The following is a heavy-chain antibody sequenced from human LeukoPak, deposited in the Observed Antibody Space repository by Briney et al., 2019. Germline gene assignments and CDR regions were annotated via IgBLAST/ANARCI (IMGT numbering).Heavy chain of an antibody. CDR2: ISGSGDST. CDR3: AKSYSSSWYYYYYMDV. CDR1: GFTFSNYA. V-gene: IGHV3-23*01. Sequence: GGSLRLSCAASGFTFSNYAMSWVRQAPGKGLEWVSDISGSGDSTYYADSVKGRFTISRDNSKNTLYLQMNSLRAEDTAVYYCAKSYSSSWYYYYYMDVWGKGTTVTISS. D-gene: IGHD6-13*01. J-gene: IGHJ6*03.